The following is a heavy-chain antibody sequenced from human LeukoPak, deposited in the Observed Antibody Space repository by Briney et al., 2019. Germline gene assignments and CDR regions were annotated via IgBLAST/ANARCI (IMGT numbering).Heavy chain of an antibody. J-gene: IGHJ5*02. V-gene: IGHV3-43*02. CDR3: ARVTMVAAASYNWFVP. CDR1: GLTFHDYA. Sequence: PGGSLRLSCVASGLTFHDYAMHWVRQAPGKGLEWVSLISADGGSTFYADSVRGRFTISRDNSKNTLYLQMNSLRAEDTAVYYCARVTMVAAASYNWFVPWGQGTLVTVSS. CDR2: ISADGGST. D-gene: IGHD2-15*01.